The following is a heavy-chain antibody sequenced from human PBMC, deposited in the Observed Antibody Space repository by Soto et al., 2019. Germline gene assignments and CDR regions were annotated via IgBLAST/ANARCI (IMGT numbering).Heavy chain of an antibody. V-gene: IGHV4-34*01. D-gene: IGHD2-15*01. CDR3: ARAEDSVNWFDP. Sequence: SETLSLTCAVHGGSFSGDYWSWIRQPPGKGLEWIGEINHSGSTNYNPSLKSRVTISVDTSKNQFSLKLSSVTAADTAVYYCARAEDSVNWFDPWGQGTLVTVS. CDR2: INHSGST. J-gene: IGHJ5*02. CDR1: GGSFSGDY.